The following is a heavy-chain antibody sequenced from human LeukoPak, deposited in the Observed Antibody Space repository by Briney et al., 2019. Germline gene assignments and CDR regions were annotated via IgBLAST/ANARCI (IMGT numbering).Heavy chain of an antibody. Sequence: SETLSLACTVSGGSISSYYWSWIRQPPGKGLEWIGYIYYSGSTNYKPSLKSRVTISVHTSKIQFSLKLSSVTAADTAVYYCARASEDSSTFHDYWGQGTLVTVSS. CDR1: GGSISSYY. CDR3: ARASEDSSTFHDY. V-gene: IGHV4-59*01. CDR2: IYYSGST. D-gene: IGHD6-13*01. J-gene: IGHJ4*02.